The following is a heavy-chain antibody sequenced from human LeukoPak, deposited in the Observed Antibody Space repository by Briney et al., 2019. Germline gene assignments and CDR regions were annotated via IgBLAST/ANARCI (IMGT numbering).Heavy chain of an antibody. D-gene: IGHD3-22*01. CDR3: VKDGNYDSSGEGYFYYMDV. CDR2: IRYDGSNK. V-gene: IGHV3-30*02. CDR1: GFTFDSYG. J-gene: IGHJ6*03. Sequence: PGGSLRLSCASSGFTFDSYGMHWVRQAPDKGLEWVTFIRYDGSNKYSADSVKGRFTISRDNSKNTLYLQMNSLRAEDTAVYYCVKDGNYDSSGEGYFYYMDVWGKGTTVTVSS.